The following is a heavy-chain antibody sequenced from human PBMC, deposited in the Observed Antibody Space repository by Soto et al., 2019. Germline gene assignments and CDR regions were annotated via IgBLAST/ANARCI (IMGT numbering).Heavy chain of an antibody. CDR2: ISSSSSYI. J-gene: IGHJ4*02. CDR1: GFTFSSYS. V-gene: IGHV3-21*01. Sequence: EVQLVESGGGLVKPGGSLRLSCAASGFTFSSYSMNWVRQAPGKGLEWVSSISSSSSYIYYADSVKGRFTISRDNAKNSLYLQMNSLRAEDTAVYYCASVDVWRGGSYRRGFDWGQGTLVTVSS. CDR3: ASVDVWRGGSYRRGFD. D-gene: IGHD1-26*01.